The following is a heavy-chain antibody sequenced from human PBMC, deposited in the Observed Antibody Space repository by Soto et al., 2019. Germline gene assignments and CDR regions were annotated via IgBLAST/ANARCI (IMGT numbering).Heavy chain of an antibody. CDR1: GFTFSNYW. D-gene: IGHD2-15*01. CDR2: INSDGSVS. J-gene: IGHJ6*03. Sequence: EVQLVESGGGLVQPGGSLRLSCAASGFTFSNYWMYWVRQAPGKGLVWVSRINSDGSVSSYADSVKGRLTISRDNVKNDLYLQMESLRAEDTAVYYCARGDCVGGTCYSLAGSFYYYMDVWGKGTTVTVFS. V-gene: IGHV3-74*01. CDR3: ARGDCVGGTCYSLAGSFYYYMDV.